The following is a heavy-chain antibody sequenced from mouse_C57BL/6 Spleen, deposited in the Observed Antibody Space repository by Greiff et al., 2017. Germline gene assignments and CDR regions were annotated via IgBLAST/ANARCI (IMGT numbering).Heavy chain of an antibody. J-gene: IGHJ4*01. CDR1: GFTFSDYG. Sequence: EVHLVESGGGLVKPGGSLKLSCAASGFTFSDYGMHWVRQAPEKGLEWVAYISSGSSTIYYADTVKGRFTISRDNAKNTLFLQMTSLRSEDTAMYYCATPDGYYAMDDWGQGTSVTVSS. CDR2: ISSGSSTI. V-gene: IGHV5-17*01. D-gene: IGHD2-3*01. CDR3: ATPDGYYAMDD.